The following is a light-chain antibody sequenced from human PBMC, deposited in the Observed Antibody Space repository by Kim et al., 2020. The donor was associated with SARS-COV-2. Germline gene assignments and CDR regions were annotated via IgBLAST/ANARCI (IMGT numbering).Light chain of an antibody. V-gene: IGLV3-21*04. Sequence: APGKTARITCGGNNIGGQTVHWYQQKPGQAPVLVISYDTARPSGIPERISGSNSGKTATLTISRVEAGDEADYYCQVWDTNSDHWVFGGGTQLTVL. CDR3: QVWDTNSDHWV. CDR1: NIGGQT. CDR2: YDT. J-gene: IGLJ3*02.